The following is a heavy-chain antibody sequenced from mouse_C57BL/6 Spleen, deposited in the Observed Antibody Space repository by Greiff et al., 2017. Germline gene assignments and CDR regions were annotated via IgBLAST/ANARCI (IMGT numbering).Heavy chain of an antibody. V-gene: IGHV1-64*01. Sequence: QVQLQQSGAELVKPGASVKLSCKASGYTFTSYWMHWVKQRPGQGLEWIGMIHPNSGSTNYNEKFKSKATMTVDKSSSTAYMQLSSLTSEDSAVYYCARGGNYYAMDYWGQGTSVTVSS. CDR1: GYTFTSYW. J-gene: IGHJ4*01. D-gene: IGHD2-1*01. CDR3: ARGGNYYAMDY. CDR2: IHPNSGST.